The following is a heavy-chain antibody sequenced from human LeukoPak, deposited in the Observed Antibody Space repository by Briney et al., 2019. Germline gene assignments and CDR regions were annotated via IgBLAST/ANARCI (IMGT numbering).Heavy chain of an antibody. V-gene: IGHV3-15*01. J-gene: IGHJ4*02. Sequence: PGGSLRLSCVVSGLTFKNYWMTWVRQAPGKGLEWVGRIKSKTDGGTTDYAAPVKGRFTISRDDSKNTLYLQMNSLKTEDTAVYYCTTDSSSWYYFDYWGQGTLVTVSS. CDR3: TTDSSSWYYFDY. CDR2: IKSKTDGGTT. D-gene: IGHD6-13*01. CDR1: GLTFKNYW.